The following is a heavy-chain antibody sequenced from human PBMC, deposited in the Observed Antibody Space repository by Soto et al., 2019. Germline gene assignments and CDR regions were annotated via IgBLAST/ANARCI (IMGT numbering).Heavy chain of an antibody. V-gene: IGHV4-34*01. CDR3: ARAGHCSGGSCDLDY. Sequence: ETLSLSCAVYGASFSVYYWSWIRQHAGKGLEWIGEINHSGSTNYNPSLKSRVTISVDTSKNQFSLKLSSVTAADTAVYYCARAGHCSGGSCDLDYWGQGTLVTVSS. J-gene: IGHJ4*02. CDR1: GASFSVYY. D-gene: IGHD2-15*01. CDR2: INHSGST.